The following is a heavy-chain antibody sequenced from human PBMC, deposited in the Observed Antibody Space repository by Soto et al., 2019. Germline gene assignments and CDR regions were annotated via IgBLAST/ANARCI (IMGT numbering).Heavy chain of an antibody. J-gene: IGHJ4*02. CDR2: IRSKANSYAT. V-gene: IGHV3-73*01. CDR3: TRGYCSGGSCYDY. D-gene: IGHD2-15*01. CDR1: GFTFSGSA. Sequence: GGSLRLSCAASGFTFSGSAMHWVRQASGKGLEWVGRIRSKANSYATAYAASVKGRFTISRDDSKNTAYLQMNSLKTEDTAVYYCTRGYCSGGSCYDYWGQGTLVTVSS.